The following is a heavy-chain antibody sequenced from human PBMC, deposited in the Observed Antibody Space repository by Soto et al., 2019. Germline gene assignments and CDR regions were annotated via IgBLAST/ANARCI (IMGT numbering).Heavy chain of an antibody. Sequence: GGSLRLSCAASGFSFSNYGMHWVRQAPGKGLEWVALIWHDGSNKYYAESVKGRFTISRDNSKDMVYLQMNSLRAEDTAMYYCARDGDANTGFGKDYWGQGTLVTVSS. J-gene: IGHJ4*02. D-gene: IGHD3-16*01. CDR2: IWHDGSNK. CDR3: ARDGDANTGFGKDY. V-gene: IGHV3-33*01. CDR1: GFSFSNYG.